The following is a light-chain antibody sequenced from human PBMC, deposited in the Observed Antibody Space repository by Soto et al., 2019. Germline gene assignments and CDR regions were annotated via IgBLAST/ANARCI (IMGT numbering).Light chain of an antibody. CDR2: DAS. J-gene: IGKJ1*01. CDR3: QQYNSYLRT. CDR1: QSISSW. V-gene: IGKV1-5*01. Sequence: DIQMTQSPSTLSASVGDRVTITCRASQSISSWLAWYQQKPGKAPKLLICDASSLESGVPSRFSGSGSGTEFTLTISSLQPDDFATYYCQQYNSYLRTFGQGTKVEIK.